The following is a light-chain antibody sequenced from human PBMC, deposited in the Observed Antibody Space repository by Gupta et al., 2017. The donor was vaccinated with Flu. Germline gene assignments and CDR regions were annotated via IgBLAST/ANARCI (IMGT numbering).Light chain of an antibody. V-gene: IGKV1-39*01. CDR1: QSISSY. Sequence: DIQMPPSPSSLSASVGDRVTITCRASQSISSYLNWYQQKPGKAPKLLSYAASSLQSGVPSRFSGSGSGTDFTLTISSLQPEDFATYYCQQSYSTPRTFGQGTKLEIK. J-gene: IGKJ2*01. CDR3: QQSYSTPRT. CDR2: AAS.